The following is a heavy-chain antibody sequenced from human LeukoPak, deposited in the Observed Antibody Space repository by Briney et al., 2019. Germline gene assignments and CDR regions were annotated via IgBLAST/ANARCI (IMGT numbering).Heavy chain of an antibody. CDR2: INHSGST. Sequence: SETLSLTCAVYGGSFSGYYWSWIRQPPGKGLEWIGEINHSGSTNYNPSLKSRVTISVDTSKNQFSLKLSSVTAADTAVYYCARDHSTQISTGYFDYWGQGTLVTVSS. CDR1: GGSFSGYY. V-gene: IGHV4-34*01. CDR3: ARDHSTQISTGYFDY. D-gene: IGHD2-2*01. J-gene: IGHJ4*02.